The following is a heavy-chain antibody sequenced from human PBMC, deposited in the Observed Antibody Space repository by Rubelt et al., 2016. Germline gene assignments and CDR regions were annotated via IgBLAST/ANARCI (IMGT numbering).Heavy chain of an antibody. CDR2: IYYSGST. CDR3: ARDVGYSRGWYVASDY. CDR1: GGSISSSSYY. J-gene: IGHJ4*02. D-gene: IGHD6-19*01. V-gene: IGHV4-39*07. Sequence: QLQLQESGPGLVKPSETLSLTCTVSGGSISSSSYYWGWIRQPPGKGLEWIGSIYYSGSTYSNPALRCGVTRSGETSKNQCSRKLGSGTAADTAVYYWARDVGYSRGWYVASDYWGQGTLVTVSS.